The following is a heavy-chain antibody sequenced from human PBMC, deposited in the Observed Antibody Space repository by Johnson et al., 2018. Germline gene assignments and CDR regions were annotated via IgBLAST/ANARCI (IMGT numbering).Heavy chain of an antibody. CDR2: VHYSGNT. CDR3: ARGQGALYNYYMDV. D-gene: IGHD3-16*01. J-gene: IGHJ6*03. Sequence: QVQLQESGPGLVKPSETLSLTCTVSGSSMSNYYWTWIRQPPGKGLEWIGFVHYSGNTNYNPARKSRVTISVDSSKTQFSLNVISMTAADTAGYYCARGQGALYNYYMDVWGKGTTVTVSS. V-gene: IGHV4-59*01. CDR1: GSSMSNYY.